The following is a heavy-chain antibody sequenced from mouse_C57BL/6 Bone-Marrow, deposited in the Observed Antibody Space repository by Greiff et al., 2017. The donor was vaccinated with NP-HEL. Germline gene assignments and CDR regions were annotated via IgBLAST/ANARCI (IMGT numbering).Heavy chain of an antibody. CDR1: GYTFTDYY. V-gene: IGHV1-26*01. J-gene: IGHJ2*01. CDR2: INPNNGGT. Sequence: EVQLQQSGPELVKPGASVKISCKASGYTFTDYYMNWVKQSHGKSLEWIGDINPNNGGTSYNQKFKGKATLTVDKSSSTAYMELSSLTSEDSAVYYCARRRDYWGQGTTRTVSS. CDR3: ARRRDY.